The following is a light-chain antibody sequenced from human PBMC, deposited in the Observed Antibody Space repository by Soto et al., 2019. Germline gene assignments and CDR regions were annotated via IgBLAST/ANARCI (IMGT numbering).Light chain of an antibody. J-gene: IGKJ5*01. CDR2: KAS. CDR1: QSISSW. Sequence: DIQMTQSPSTLSASVGDRVTITCRASQSISSWLAWYQQKPGKAPKLLIYKASTLKSGVPSRFSGSGSGTEFTLTISSLQPDDFATYYCQQLAGFPITFGQGTRLEIK. V-gene: IGKV1-5*03. CDR3: QQLAGFPIT.